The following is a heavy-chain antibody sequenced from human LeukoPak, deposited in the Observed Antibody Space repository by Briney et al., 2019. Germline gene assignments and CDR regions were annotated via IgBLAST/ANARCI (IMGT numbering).Heavy chain of an antibody. CDR2: NYYSNSYS. Sequence: SETLSLICSFCYGFIYGCGFYWSWIPQHPVKGLEWLGPNYYSNSYSYFNPSLRSRLSMSIDTSSRQFSLNLTSVTAADTAVYYCPRVDSGGDYFVKYFAFWGQGFLVTVSS. D-gene: IGHD4-17*01. V-gene: IGHV4-31*03. CDR1: YGFIYGCGFY. J-gene: IGHJ4*02. CDR3: PRVDSGGDYFVKYFAF.